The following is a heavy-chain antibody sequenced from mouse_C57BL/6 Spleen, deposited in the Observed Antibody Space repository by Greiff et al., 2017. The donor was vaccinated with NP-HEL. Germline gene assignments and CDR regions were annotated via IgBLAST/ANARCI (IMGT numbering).Heavy chain of an antibody. CDR3: ARDALSTVVGAMDY. Sequence: EVQLVESGGGLVKPGGSLKLSCAASGFTFSDYGMHWVRQAPEKGLEWVAYISSGSSTIYYADTVKGRFTISRDNAKNTLFLQMTSLRSEDTAMYYCARDALSTVVGAMDYWGQGTSVTVSS. CDR2: ISSGSSTI. D-gene: IGHD1-1*01. V-gene: IGHV5-17*01. CDR1: GFTFSDYG. J-gene: IGHJ4*01.